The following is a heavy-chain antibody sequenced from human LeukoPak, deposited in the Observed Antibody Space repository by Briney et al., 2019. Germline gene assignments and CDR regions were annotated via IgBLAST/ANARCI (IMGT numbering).Heavy chain of an antibody. V-gene: IGHV1-46*01. CDR2: INPSGGST. Sequence: WASVKVSCKASGYTFTSYYMHWVRQAPGQGLEWMGIINPSGGSTSYAQKFQGRVTMTRDTSTSTVYMELSSLRSEDTAVYYCASHHRYGSGSHGYGMDVWGQGTTVTVSS. D-gene: IGHD3-10*01. J-gene: IGHJ6*02. CDR3: ASHHRYGSGSHGYGMDV. CDR1: GYTFTSYY.